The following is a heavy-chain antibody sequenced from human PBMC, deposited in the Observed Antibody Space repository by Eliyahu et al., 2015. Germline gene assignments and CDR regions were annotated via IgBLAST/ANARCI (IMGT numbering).Heavy chain of an antibody. Sequence: QVQLVQSGAXVKKPGASVKVSCKAXGYTFTGYXMHXVXQAPGQGLEWMGWINPNSGGTNXAQKFQGRVTMTRDTSISTAYMELSRLRSDDTAVYYCAREGGYSGYDVPRWGQGTLVTVSS. J-gene: IGHJ4*02. D-gene: IGHD5-12*01. CDR2: INPNSGGT. CDR3: AREGGYSGYDVPR. V-gene: IGHV1-2*02. CDR1: GYTFTGYX.